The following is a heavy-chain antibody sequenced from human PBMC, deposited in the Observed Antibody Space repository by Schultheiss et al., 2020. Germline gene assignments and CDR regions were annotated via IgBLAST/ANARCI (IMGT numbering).Heavy chain of an antibody. Sequence: SQTLSLTCTVSGGSISSSNWWSWVRQPPGKGLEWIGYIYYSGSTNYNPSLKSRVTISVDTSKNQFSLKLSSVTAADTAVYYCARDGKYFYGMDVWGQGTTVTVSS. CDR2: IYYSGST. CDR1: GGSISSSNW. CDR3: ARDGKYFYGMDV. J-gene: IGHJ6*02. V-gene: IGHV4-4*02.